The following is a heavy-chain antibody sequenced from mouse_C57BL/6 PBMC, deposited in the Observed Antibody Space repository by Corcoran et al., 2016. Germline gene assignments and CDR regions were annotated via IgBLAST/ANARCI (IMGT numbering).Heavy chain of an antibody. CDR2: IYPRSGNT. Sequence: QVQLQQSGAELARPGASVKLSCKSSGYTFTSYGITWVKQRTGQGLEWIGEIYPRSGNTYYNEKFKGKATLTADKSSSTAYMELRSLTSEDSAVYFCARRLPYAMDYWGQGTSVTVSS. CDR3: ARRLPYAMDY. D-gene: IGHD6-1*01. CDR1: GYTFTSYG. V-gene: IGHV1-81*01. J-gene: IGHJ4*01.